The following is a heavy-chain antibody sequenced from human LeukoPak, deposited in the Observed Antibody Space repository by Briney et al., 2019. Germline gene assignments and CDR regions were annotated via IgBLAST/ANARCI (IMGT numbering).Heavy chain of an antibody. CDR3: ARVERGRDFDWPIFFDY. Sequence: SVKVSCKASGGTFSSYAISWVRQAPGQGLEWMGGIIPIFGTANYAQKFQGRVTITADESTSTAYMELSSLRSEDTAVYYCARVERGRDFDWPIFFDYWGQGTLVAVSS. CDR2: IIPIFGTA. V-gene: IGHV1-69*13. J-gene: IGHJ4*02. D-gene: IGHD3-9*01. CDR1: GGTFSSYA.